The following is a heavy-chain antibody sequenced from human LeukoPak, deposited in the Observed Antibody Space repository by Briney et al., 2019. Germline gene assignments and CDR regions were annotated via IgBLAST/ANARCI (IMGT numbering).Heavy chain of an antibody. CDR2: IYYSGST. CDR1: GGSISSSSYY. Sequence: PSETLSLTCTVSGGSISSSSYYWGWIRQPPGQGLEWIVSIYYSGSTYYNPSLKSRVTISVDTSKNQFSLKLSSVTAADTAVYYCARHVGVPDFDWLLPYFDYWGQGTLVTVSS. J-gene: IGHJ4*02. CDR3: ARHVGVPDFDWLLPYFDY. D-gene: IGHD3-9*01. V-gene: IGHV4-39*01.